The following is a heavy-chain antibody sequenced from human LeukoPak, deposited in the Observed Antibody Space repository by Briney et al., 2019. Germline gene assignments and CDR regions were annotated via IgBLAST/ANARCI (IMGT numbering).Heavy chain of an antibody. CDR2: IYPHGGDT. D-gene: IGHD1-1*01. Sequence: GGSLRLSCAASGSTFTTYSMTWVRQAPGKGLECVSTIYPHGGDTFYADSVKGRFTISRDNSKNTVYLQMNRLRAEDTAVYYCAKDRGGTPRPDWGQGTLVTLS. V-gene: IGHV3-23*01. CDR3: AKDRGGTPRPD. CDR1: GSTFTTYS. J-gene: IGHJ4*02.